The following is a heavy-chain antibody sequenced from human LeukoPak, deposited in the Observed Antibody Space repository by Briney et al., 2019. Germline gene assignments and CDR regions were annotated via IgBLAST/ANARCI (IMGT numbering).Heavy chain of an antibody. CDR1: GYTFTSYD. D-gene: IGHD1-26*01. CDR2: MNPNSGNT. J-gene: IGHJ4*02. Sequence: ASVKVSCKASGYTFTSYDINWVRQATGQGLEWMGWMNPNSGNTNYAQKLQGRVTMTTDTSTSTAYMELRSLRSDDTAVYYCARGGAPDDYWGQGTLVTVSS. CDR3: ARGGAPDDY. V-gene: IGHV1-8*01.